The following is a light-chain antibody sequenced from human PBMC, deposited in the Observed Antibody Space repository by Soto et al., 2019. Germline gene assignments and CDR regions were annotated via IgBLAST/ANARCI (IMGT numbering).Light chain of an antibody. CDR3: QQYNSYSWT. V-gene: IGKV1-5*01. J-gene: IGKJ1*01. CDR1: HIVDTS. Sequence: DIQMTQSPSSLSASVGDRVTVTCRTSHIVDTSLNWYQQKPGKAPKLLIYDASSLESGVPSRFSGSGSGTEFTLTISSLQPDDFATYYCQQYNSYSWTFGQGTKVDIK. CDR2: DAS.